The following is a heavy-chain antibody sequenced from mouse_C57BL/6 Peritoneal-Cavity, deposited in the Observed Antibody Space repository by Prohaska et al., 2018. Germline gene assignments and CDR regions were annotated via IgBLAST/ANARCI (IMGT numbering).Heavy chain of an antibody. Sequence: EVKLEESGGGLLQPGGSMKPSCVASGFTFSNYWMNWVRQSPEKGLEWVAQIRLKSDNYATHYAESVKGRFTISRDDSKSSVYLQMNNLRAEDTGIYYCTSSIYSYAMDYWGQGTSVTVSS. D-gene: IGHD2-1*01. CDR1: GFTFSNYW. CDR3: TSSIYSYAMDY. V-gene: IGHV6-3*01. J-gene: IGHJ4*01. CDR2: IRLKSDNYAT.